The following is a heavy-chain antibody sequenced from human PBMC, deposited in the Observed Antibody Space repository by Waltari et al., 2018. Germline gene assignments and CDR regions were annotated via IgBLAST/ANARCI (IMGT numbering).Heavy chain of an antibody. CDR2: ISSSGSTI. Sequence: EVQLVASGGGLVQPGGSLRLSCAASGFTFSSYEMNWVRQAPGKGLEWVSYISSSGSTIYYADSVKGRFTISRDNAKNSLYLQMNSLRAEDTAVYYCARGYSNFHAYYYYGMDVWDQGP. V-gene: IGHV3-48*03. J-gene: IGHJ6*02. CDR1: GFTFSSYE. CDR3: ARGYSNFHAYYYYGMDV. D-gene: IGHD4-4*01.